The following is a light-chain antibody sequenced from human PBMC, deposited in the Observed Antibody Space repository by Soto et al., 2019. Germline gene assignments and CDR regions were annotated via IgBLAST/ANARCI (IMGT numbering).Light chain of an antibody. J-gene: IGLJ2*01. CDR3: SACDDSLNGPV. V-gene: IGLV1-44*01. CDR1: SSNIGSNT. CDR2: STN. Sequence: QSVLTQPPSASGTHGQRVTISCSGSSSNIGSNTVKWYQQLPVTAPKLLIYSTNQRPSGVPDRFSGSKSGTSASLAISGLQSEDEADYYCSACDDSLNGPVFGGGTKLTVL.